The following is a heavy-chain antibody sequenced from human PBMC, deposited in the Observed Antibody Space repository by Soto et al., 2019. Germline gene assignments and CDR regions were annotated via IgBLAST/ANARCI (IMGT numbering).Heavy chain of an antibody. D-gene: IGHD2-2*03. V-gene: IGHV3-23*01. CDR2: FGGSDSGA. J-gene: IGHJ4*02. CDR3: AQNGPYLDMFFDY. Sequence: GGSLRLSCAASGFTFSNYAMSWVRQSPGKGLDWVSSFGGSDSGASYADSVRGRFTISRDNSKNTLFLEMNNLRAEDTAVYYCAQNGPYLDMFFDYWGQGIPVTVSS. CDR1: GFTFSNYA.